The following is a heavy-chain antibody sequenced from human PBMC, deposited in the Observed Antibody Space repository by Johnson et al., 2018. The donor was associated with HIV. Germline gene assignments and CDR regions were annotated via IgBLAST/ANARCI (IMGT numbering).Heavy chain of an antibody. CDR2: MSSSGTTI. CDR1: GFSFSDYY. CDR3: ARAMYDYERSGNYYGAFDI. V-gene: IGHV3-11*01. Sequence: VQLVESGGGLVKPGGSLRLSCLASGFSFSDYYMSWIRQAPGKGLEWISYMSSSGTTIYHAESVKGRCTVSRDNAKDSLVLQMNSLRVEDTALYYCARAMYDYERSGNYYGAFDIWGQGTMVSVFS. D-gene: IGHD3-22*01. J-gene: IGHJ3*02.